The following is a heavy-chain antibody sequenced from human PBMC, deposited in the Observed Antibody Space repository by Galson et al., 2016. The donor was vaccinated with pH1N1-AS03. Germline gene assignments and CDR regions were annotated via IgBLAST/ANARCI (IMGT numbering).Heavy chain of an antibody. CDR2: NRYYGSSE. Sequence: SLRLSCAASGFTLRTYDMHWVRHAPGKGLEWVGINRYYGSSEYYGDSMRGRISISRDNSQNTISLQMNSLRVEDTAVYYCVRGSGYYFDSWGQGTLVIVSS. CDR3: VRGSGYYFDS. J-gene: IGHJ4*02. D-gene: IGHD3-3*01. CDR1: GFTLRTYD. V-gene: IGHV3-33*01.